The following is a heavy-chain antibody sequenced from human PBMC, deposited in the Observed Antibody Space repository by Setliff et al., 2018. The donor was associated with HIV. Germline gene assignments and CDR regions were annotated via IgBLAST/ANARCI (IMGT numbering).Heavy chain of an antibody. V-gene: IGHV4-39*01. CDR2: IYYNGDT. D-gene: IGHD2-15*01. CDR3: ARRLVVVAAEEYFDS. J-gene: IGHJ4*02. CDR1: GDSISNSAYF. Sequence: PSETLSLTCSVSGDSISNSAYFWGWIRQPSGKGLEYIGSIYYNGDTYYNPSLTSRVTISVDTSNNQFSLKLRSVNAADTAVYYCARRLVVVAAEEYFDSWGQGALVTVSS.